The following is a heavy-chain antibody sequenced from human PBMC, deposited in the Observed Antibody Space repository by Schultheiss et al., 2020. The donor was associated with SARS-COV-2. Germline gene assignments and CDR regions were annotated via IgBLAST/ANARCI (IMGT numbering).Heavy chain of an antibody. V-gene: IGHV3-48*03. J-gene: IGHJ3*02. CDR3: AKEGDSGTEGGDAFDI. D-gene: IGHD1-26*01. CDR2: ISSSGSTI. Sequence: GGSLRLSCAASGFTFSSYEMNWVRQAPGKGLEWVSYISSSGSTIYYADSVKGRFTISRDNAKNSLYLQMNSLRAEDTAVYYCAKEGDSGTEGGDAFDIWGQGTMVTVSS. CDR1: GFTFSSYE.